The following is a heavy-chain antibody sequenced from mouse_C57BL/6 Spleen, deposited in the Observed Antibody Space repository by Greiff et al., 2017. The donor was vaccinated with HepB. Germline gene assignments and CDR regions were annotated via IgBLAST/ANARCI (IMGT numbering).Heavy chain of an antibody. CDR3: TRGGNFFDY. J-gene: IGHJ2*01. CDR1: GYTFTDYE. Sequence: ESGAELVRPGASVTLSCKASGYTFTDYEMHWVKQTPVHGLEWIGAIDPETGGTAYNQKFKGKAILTADKSSSTAYMELRSLTSEDSAVYYCTRGGNFFDYWGQGTTLTVSS. V-gene: IGHV1-15*01. CDR2: IDPETGGT.